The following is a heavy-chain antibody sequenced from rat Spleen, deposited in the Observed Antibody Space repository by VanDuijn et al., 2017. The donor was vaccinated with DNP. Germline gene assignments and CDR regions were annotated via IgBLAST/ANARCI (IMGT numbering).Heavy chain of an antibody. CDR1: GYSITSNY. CDR2: ISYSGTT. D-gene: IGHD1-3*01. Sequence: EVQLQESGPGLVKPSQSLSLTCSVTGYSITSNYWGWIRKFPGNKMEWMGYISYSGTTAYNPSLKSRISITRDTSKNQFFLQLKSVTTEDTATYYCARWNYGYWYFDFWGPGTMVTVSS. V-gene: IGHV3-1*01. J-gene: IGHJ1*01. CDR3: ARWNYGYWYFDF.